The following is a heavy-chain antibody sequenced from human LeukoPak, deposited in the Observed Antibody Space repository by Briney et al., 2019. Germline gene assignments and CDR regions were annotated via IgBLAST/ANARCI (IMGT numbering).Heavy chain of an antibody. CDR3: ARTAGGVSQGYFDY. CDR2: INSDGSST. J-gene: IGHJ4*02. Sequence: PGGSLRLSCAASGFTFSRHWMHWVRQAPGKGLVWVSRINSDGSSTSYAESVKGRFTIFRDNANNILFLQMNSLRAEDTAVYYCARTAGGVSQGYFDYWGQGTLVTVSS. V-gene: IGHV3-74*01. CDR1: GFTFSRHW. D-gene: IGHD1-14*01.